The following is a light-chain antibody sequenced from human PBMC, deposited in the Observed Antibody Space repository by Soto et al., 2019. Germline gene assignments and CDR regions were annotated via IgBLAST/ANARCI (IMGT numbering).Light chain of an antibody. CDR1: QTVRNIY. CDR3: QQFSSYPLT. Sequence: EFVLTQSPGTLSLSPGERATLSCRASQTVRNIYLAWYQQKPGQAPRLLIYDASSRATGIPDRFSGGGSGTDFTLTISRLEPEDFAVYYCQQFSSYPLTFGGGTKVDIK. V-gene: IGKV3-20*01. CDR2: DAS. J-gene: IGKJ4*01.